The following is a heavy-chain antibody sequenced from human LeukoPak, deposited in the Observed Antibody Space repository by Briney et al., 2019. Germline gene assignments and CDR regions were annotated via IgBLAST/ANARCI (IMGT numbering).Heavy chain of an antibody. CDR3: ARVMERGPNWFDP. J-gene: IGHJ5*02. V-gene: IGHV4-38-2*01. CDR1: GYSINSGYY. Sequence: SETLSLTCAVSGYSINSGYYWGWIRQPPGKGLEWIVSISHGGSTYYNPALKSRVTTSVDTSKNQFSLKLTPVTAADTAVYYCARVMERGPNWFDPWGQGTLVTVSS. CDR2: ISHGGST. D-gene: IGHD1-1*01.